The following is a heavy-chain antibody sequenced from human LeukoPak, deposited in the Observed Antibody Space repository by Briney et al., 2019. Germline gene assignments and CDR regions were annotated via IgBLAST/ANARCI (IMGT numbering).Heavy chain of an antibody. CDR2: ISASGGST. Sequence: GASLRLSCAASGFTFSSYAMSWVRQAPGKGLEWVSTISASGGSTYYADSVKGRFTISRDNSKNTLYLQMSSLRAEDTAVYYCVKGPYSAFDIWGQGTMVTVSS. CDR3: VKGPYSAFDI. V-gene: IGHV3-23*01. D-gene: IGHD2-15*01. CDR1: GFTFSSYA. J-gene: IGHJ3*02.